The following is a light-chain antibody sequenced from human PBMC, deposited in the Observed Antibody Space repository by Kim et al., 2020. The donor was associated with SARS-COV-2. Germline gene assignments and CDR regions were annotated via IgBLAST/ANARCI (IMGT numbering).Light chain of an antibody. V-gene: IGKV2-28*01. CDR3: MQTVQAPWT. Sequence: IVMTQSPLSLPVTPGEPASISCRSSQSLLHSNGYNYLDWYVQKPGQSPQLLIYLNSFRASGVPDRFSGSGSGTDFTLKITRVEAEDVGVYYCMQTVQAPWTFGQGTKVDIK. J-gene: IGKJ1*01. CDR2: LNS. CDR1: QSLLHSNGYNY.